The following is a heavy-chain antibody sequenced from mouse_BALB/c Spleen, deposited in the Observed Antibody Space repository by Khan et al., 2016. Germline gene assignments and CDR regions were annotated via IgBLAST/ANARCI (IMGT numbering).Heavy chain of an antibody. CDR3: ARAKGCYSFDF. V-gene: IGHV3-1*02. CDR1: GYSITSGYS. Sequence: EVQLQYSFPSLFPPSPSLSLPFTVTGYSITSGYSCPRIRQFPGNKLEWMGYIHYSAGTNYNPSLKSRISITRDTSKNQFFLQLNSVTTEDTSTYYCARAKGCYSFDFWAQGTTLTVSS. J-gene: IGHJ2*01. CDR2: IHYSAGT.